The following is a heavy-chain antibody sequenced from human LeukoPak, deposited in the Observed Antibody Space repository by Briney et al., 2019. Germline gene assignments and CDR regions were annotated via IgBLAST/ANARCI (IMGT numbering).Heavy chain of an antibody. D-gene: IGHD6-19*01. CDR2: TYYRSKWYN. J-gene: IGHJ3*02. Sequence: SQTLSLTCAISGDSVSSNSAAWNWIRQPPSRGLEWLGRTYYRSKWYNDYAVSVKSRITINPGTSKNQVSLQLNSVTLEDTAVYYCAGEIEWLANAFDIWGQGTVVTVSS. V-gene: IGHV6-1*01. CDR1: GDSVSSNSAA. CDR3: AGEIEWLANAFDI.